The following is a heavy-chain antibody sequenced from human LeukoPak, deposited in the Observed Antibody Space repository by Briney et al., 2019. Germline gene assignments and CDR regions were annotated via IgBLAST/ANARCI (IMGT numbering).Heavy chain of an antibody. CDR3: ARGIHSGNSGPYYFDY. Sequence: ASVKVSCKASGYTFTSYAISWVRQVPGQGLEWMGWISVYSGKTDYPQKVQDRVTMTTDTSTDTAYMELRSPRSDDTAVYYCARGIHSGNSGPYYFDYWGQGTLVTVSS. V-gene: IGHV1-18*01. J-gene: IGHJ4*02. D-gene: IGHD1-26*01. CDR2: ISVYSGKT. CDR1: GYTFTSYA.